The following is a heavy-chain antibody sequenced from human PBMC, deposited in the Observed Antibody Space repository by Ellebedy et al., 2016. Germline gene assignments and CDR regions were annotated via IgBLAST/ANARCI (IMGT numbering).Heavy chain of an antibody. CDR3: VRHSSYYYFGMDA. CDR1: GGSISTYH. J-gene: IGHJ6*02. CDR2: IFYSGNT. V-gene: IGHV4-59*01. Sequence: SETLSLXXTVSGGSISTYHWSWIRQPPGKGLEFIGYIFYSGNTNYNPSLKSRVTISVDTSKNQFSLKLSSVTPADTAVYYCVRHSSYYYFGMDAWGQGTAVTVSS.